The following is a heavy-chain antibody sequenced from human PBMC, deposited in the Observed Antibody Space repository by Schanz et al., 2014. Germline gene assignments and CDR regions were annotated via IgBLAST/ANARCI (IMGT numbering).Heavy chain of an antibody. D-gene: IGHD5-18*01. CDR2: ISHNSHYT. V-gene: IGHV3-11*06. J-gene: IGHJ4*02. CDR1: GFTFSDYY. CDR3: ARDGYRNGRPFDH. Sequence: QVQLVESGGGLVKPGGSLRLSCAASGFTFSDYYMSWIRQARGKGLEWVSYISHNSHYTNYADSMKGRFTIPRDTAENSVYLQMNSLRAEDTAVYYCARDGYRNGRPFDHWGQGTRVTVSS.